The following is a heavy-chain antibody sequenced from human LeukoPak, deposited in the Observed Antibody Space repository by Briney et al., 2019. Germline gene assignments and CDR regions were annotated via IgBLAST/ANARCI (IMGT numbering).Heavy chain of an antibody. V-gene: IGHV1-18*01. Sequence: ASVKVSCKASGYTLSNYGISWVRQAPGQGLEWMGWISGYNGNTNYAQKFQGRPTMTTDTTTSTAHMELRSLRSDDTAVYYCARVHNEGSHYVYWGQGTLVAVSS. J-gene: IGHJ4*02. D-gene: IGHD1-26*01. CDR1: GYTLSNYG. CDR2: ISGYNGNT. CDR3: ARVHNEGSHYVY.